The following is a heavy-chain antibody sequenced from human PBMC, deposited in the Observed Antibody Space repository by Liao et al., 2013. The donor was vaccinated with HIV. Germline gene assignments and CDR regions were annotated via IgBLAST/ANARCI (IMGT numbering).Heavy chain of an antibody. V-gene: IGHV4-4*07. CDR3: ARDERSGFTPYFDY. J-gene: IGHJ4*02. CDR2: VFPTGHT. D-gene: IGHD3-3*01. CDR1: GGSISGYY. Sequence: QVQLQESGPGLVKPSGTLSLTCSVSGGSISGYYWSWIRLSAGKGLEWIGHVFPTGHTKYNPSLKSRLTMSVDTSKNQFTLNLNSVTATDTAVYFCARDERSGFTPYFDYWGQGALVTVSS.